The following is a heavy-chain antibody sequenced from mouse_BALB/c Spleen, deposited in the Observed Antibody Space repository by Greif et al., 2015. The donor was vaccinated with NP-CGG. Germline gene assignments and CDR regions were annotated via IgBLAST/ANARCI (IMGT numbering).Heavy chain of an antibody. CDR2: IDPANGNT. CDR3: ARYYRYPYYAMDY. CDR1: GFNIKDTY. D-gene: IGHD2-14*01. V-gene: IGHV14-3*02. J-gene: IGHJ4*01. Sequence: EVQLQQSGAELVKPGASVKLSCTASGFNIKDTYMHWVKQRPEQGPEWIGRIDPANGNTKYDPKFQGKATITADTSSNTAYLQLSSLTSEDTAVYYCARYYRYPYYAMDYWGQGTSVTVSS.